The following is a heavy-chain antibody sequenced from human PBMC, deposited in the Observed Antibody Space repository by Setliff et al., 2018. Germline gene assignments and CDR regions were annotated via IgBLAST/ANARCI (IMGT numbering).Heavy chain of an antibody. CDR1: GYTFNTYE. Sequence: ASVKVSCKASGYTFNTYEINWVRQAPGQGLEVMGWISGYNGNTEYAQNLQGRVTMTMDTSTSTAYMELRSLTSDDTAVYYCARVPRLEWLLPTFDSWGQGTLVTVSS. D-gene: IGHD3-3*01. J-gene: IGHJ4*02. CDR3: ARVPRLEWLLPTFDS. V-gene: IGHV1-18*01. CDR2: ISGYNGNT.